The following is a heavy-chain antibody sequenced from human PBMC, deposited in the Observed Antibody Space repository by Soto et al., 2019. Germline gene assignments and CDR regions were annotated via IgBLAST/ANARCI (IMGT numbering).Heavy chain of an antibody. CDR2: ISYDGSNK. V-gene: IGHV3-30-3*01. CDR1: GFTFSSYA. Sequence: QVQLVESGGGVVQPGRSLRLSCAASGFTFSSYAKHWVRQATGKELEWVAVISYDGSNKYYADSVKGRFTISRDNSKNTLYLQMNSLRAEDTAVYYCARDDSSSSPQPPYFVYWGQGTLVTVSS. D-gene: IGHD6-6*01. CDR3: ARDDSSSSPQPPYFVY. J-gene: IGHJ4*02.